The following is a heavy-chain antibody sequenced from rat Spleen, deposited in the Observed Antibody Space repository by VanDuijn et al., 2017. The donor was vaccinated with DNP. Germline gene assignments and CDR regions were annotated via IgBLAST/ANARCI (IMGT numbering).Heavy chain of an antibody. CDR1: GFTFSNYG. CDR3: TVPQDFDY. J-gene: IGHJ2*01. Sequence: EVQLVDSGGGLVQPGRSLKVSCAASGFTFSNYGMAWVRQAPTKGLEWVASITNSGGSTYYRDSVKGRFTISRDNAKSTLYLQMDSLRSEDTATYYCTVPQDFDYWGQGVLVTVSS. CDR2: ITNSGGST. V-gene: IGHV5-27*01. D-gene: IGHD3-1*01.